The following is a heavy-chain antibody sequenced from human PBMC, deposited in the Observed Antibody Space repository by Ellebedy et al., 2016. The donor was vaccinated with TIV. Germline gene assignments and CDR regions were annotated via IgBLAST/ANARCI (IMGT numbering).Heavy chain of an antibody. CDR3: ARNLGYCSSTSCYTILDY. CDR1: GFTFSHHW. D-gene: IGHD2-2*01. V-gene: IGHV3-74*01. Sequence: GESLKISXAASGFTFSHHWMHWVRQAPGKGLEWVSRVNGPGSEAGHADSVKGRFTTSRDNAKDTLYLQLNSLRAEDTAMYYCARNLGYCSSTSCYTILDYWGQGTLVTVSS. J-gene: IGHJ4*02. CDR2: VNGPGSEA.